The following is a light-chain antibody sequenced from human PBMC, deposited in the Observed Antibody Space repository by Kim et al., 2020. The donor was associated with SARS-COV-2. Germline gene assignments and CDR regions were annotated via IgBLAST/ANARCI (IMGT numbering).Light chain of an antibody. V-gene: IGLV3-19*01. CDR1: SLRNYY. J-gene: IGLJ2*01. Sequence: SSDLTQDPAVSVALGHTVRITCQGDSLRNYYATWYQQKPRQAPVLVIYGRNNRPSGIPDRFSGSTSGNTASLTISGAQAEDEADFYCQSRDSGGNVVFGGGTKVTVL. CDR2: GRN. CDR3: QSRDSGGNVV.